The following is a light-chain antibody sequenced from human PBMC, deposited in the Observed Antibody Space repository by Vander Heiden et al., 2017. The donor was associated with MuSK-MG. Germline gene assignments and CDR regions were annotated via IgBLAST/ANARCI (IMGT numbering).Light chain of an antibody. CDR3: QSNDRSLNGSRI. J-gene: IGLJ2*01. V-gene: IGLV1-40*01. CDR1: SSNIGAGYD. Sequence: QSVLTQPPSVSGAPGQSVTIPCTGSSSNIGAGYDVHVDQQGPETAPKLLIYGKHNRPSGVSDRFSGSKSGTSASLAITGLQAEDEADYHCQSNDRSLNGSRIFGRGTKLTVL. CDR2: GKH.